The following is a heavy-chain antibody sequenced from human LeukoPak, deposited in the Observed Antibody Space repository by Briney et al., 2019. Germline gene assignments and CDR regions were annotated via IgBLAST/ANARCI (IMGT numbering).Heavy chain of an antibody. D-gene: IGHD5-24*01. J-gene: IGHJ4*02. CDR3: ARGDGYNVDY. CDR1: GGSISSSSYY. Sequence: SETLSLTCTVSGGSISSSSYYWGWIRQPPGKGLEWIGSIYYSGSTYYNPSLKSRVTISVDTSKNQFSLKLSSVTAADTAVYYCARGDGYNVDYWGQGTLVTVSS. V-gene: IGHV4-39*01. CDR2: IYYSGST.